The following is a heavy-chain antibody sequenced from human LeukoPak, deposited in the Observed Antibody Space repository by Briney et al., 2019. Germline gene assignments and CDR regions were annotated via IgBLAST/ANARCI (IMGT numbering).Heavy chain of an antibody. D-gene: IGHD3-22*01. Sequence: PSETLSLTCAVYGGSFSGYYWSWIRQPPGKGLEWIGEINHSGSTNYNPSLKSRVTISVDTSKNQFSLKLSSVTAADTAVYYCARGGRGSSGYYHGRGYYFDYWGQGTLVTVSS. J-gene: IGHJ4*02. CDR2: INHSGST. CDR3: ARGGRGSSGYYHGRGYYFDY. CDR1: GGSFSGYY. V-gene: IGHV4-34*01.